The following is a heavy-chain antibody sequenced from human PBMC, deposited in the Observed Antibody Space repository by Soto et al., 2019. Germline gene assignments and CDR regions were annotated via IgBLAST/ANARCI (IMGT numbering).Heavy chain of an antibody. V-gene: IGHV4-39*01. Sequence: SETLSLTCTVSGGSISSSSYYWGWIRQPPGKGLEWIGSIYYSGSTYYNPSLKSRVTISVDTSKNQFSLKLSSVTAADTAVYYCARRIWGSYRTGIFDYWGQGTLVTVSS. J-gene: IGHJ4*02. D-gene: IGHD3-16*02. CDR3: ARRIWGSYRTGIFDY. CDR2: IYYSGST. CDR1: GGSISSSSYY.